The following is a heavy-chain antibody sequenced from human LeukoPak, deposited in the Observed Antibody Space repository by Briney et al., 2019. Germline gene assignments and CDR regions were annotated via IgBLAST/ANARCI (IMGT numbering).Heavy chain of an antibody. CDR3: ARDSAMDSSGRFDY. V-gene: IGHV1-18*01. CDR1: GYTFTSYG. J-gene: IGHJ4*02. CDR2: ISAYNGNT. Sequence: ASVKVSCKASGYTFTSYGISWVRQAPGQGLEWMGWISAYNGNTNYAQKLRDRVTMTTDTSTSTAYMELRSLGSDDTAVYYCARDSAMDSSGRFDYWGQGTLVTVSS. D-gene: IGHD6-19*01.